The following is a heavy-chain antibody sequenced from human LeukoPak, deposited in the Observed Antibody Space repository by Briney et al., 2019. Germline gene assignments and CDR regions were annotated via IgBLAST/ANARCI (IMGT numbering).Heavy chain of an antibody. D-gene: IGHD1-1*01. CDR1: GFTFSTFG. CDR2: IRYDGNNK. J-gene: IGHJ4*01. Sequence: GGSLRLSCAASGFTFSTFGMHWVRHAPGKGLEWVAFIRYDGNNKYYADSVKGRFTISRDNSRNTLFLQMKSLRTEDTALYYCATLTPPYNWNDLEFDYWGHGTLVTVSS. V-gene: IGHV3-30*02. CDR3: ATLTPPYNWNDLEFDY.